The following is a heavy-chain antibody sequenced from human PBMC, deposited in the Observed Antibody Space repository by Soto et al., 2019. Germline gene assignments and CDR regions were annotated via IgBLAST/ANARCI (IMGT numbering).Heavy chain of an antibody. Sequence: SETLSLTCAFYGGSFSGYYWSWIRHPPGKGLEWIGEINHSGSTNYNPSLKSRVTISVDTSKNQFSLKLSSVTAADTAVYYCARVVSSWHNWFDPWGQGTLVTLSS. V-gene: IGHV4-34*01. D-gene: IGHD6-13*01. CDR2: INHSGST. CDR1: GGSFSGYY. J-gene: IGHJ5*02. CDR3: ARVVSSWHNWFDP.